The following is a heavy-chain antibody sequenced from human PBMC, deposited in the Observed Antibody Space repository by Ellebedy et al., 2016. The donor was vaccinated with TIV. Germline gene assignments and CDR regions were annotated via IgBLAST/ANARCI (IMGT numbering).Heavy chain of an antibody. CDR3: ARLRSYYDSSGYFDY. Sequence: SETLSLXXTVSGGSISSSSYYWGWIRQPPGKGLEWIGSIYYSGSTNYNPSLKSRVTISVDTSKNQFSLKLSSVTAADTAVYYCARLRSYYDSSGYFDYWGQGTLVTVSS. CDR2: IYYSGST. CDR1: GGSISSSSYY. V-gene: IGHV4-39*07. J-gene: IGHJ4*02. D-gene: IGHD3-22*01.